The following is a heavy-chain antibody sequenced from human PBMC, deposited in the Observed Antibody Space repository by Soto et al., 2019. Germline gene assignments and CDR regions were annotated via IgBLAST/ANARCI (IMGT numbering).Heavy chain of an antibody. D-gene: IGHD5-18*01. J-gene: IGHJ4*02. Sequence: QLHLVESGGGVVQPGKSLRLSCEASGFIFSSRGMHWFRQAPGKGLEWVADIWFDGSKEDYADSVKGRVTISRDNSKNTLHLQMNSLRVEDTAVYYCATDYSHGSLDFDYRGQGTVVTVTS. CDR1: GFIFSSRG. CDR2: IWFDGSKE. CDR3: ATDYSHGSLDFDY. V-gene: IGHV3-33*01.